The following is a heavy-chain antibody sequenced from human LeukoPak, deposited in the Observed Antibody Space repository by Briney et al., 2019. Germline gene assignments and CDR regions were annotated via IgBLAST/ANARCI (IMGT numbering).Heavy chain of an antibody. CDR1: GGSISSYD. V-gene: IGHV4-4*07. D-gene: IGHD2-15*01. J-gene: IGHJ3*02. CDR3: ARDYCSGGSCYLSPDAFDI. Sequence: SETLSLTCTVSGGSISSYDWSWIRQAAGKGLEWIGRIYTSGSSNYNPSLKSRVTMSVDTSKNQFSLKLSSVTAADTAVYYCARDYCSGGSCYLSPDAFDIWGQGTMVTVSS. CDR2: IYTSGSS.